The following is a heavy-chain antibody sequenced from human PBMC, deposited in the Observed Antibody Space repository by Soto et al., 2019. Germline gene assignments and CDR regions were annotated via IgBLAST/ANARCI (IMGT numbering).Heavy chain of an antibody. CDR1: GGSISSSSYY. V-gene: IGHV4-39*01. D-gene: IGHD3-22*01. CDR3: ARHRSSGYYYDSTDCEY. Sequence: AETRSLTCTVPGGSISSSSYYWGWIRQPPGKGLEWIGSIYYRGSTYYNPSLKSRVTISVDTSKNQLSLKLSSVTAADTAVYYCARHRSSGYYYDSTDCEYWGQGTLVNVSS. J-gene: IGHJ4*02. CDR2: IYYRGST.